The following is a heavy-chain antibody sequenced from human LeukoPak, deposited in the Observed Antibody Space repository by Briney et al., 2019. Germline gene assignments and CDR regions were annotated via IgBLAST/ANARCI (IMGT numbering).Heavy chain of an antibody. Sequence: ASVKVSCKASGYTFTSYDINWVRQATGQGLEWMGWMNPNSGNTGYAQKFQGRVTMTRNTSISTAYMELSSLRSEDTAVYYCARPSDRWFGEQFGGMDVWGQGTTVTVSS. V-gene: IGHV1-8*01. CDR3: ARPSDRWFGEQFGGMDV. J-gene: IGHJ6*02. D-gene: IGHD3-10*01. CDR1: GYTFTSYD. CDR2: MNPNSGNT.